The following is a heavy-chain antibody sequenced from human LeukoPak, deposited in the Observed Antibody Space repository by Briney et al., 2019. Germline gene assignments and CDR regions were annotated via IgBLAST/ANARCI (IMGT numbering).Heavy chain of an antibody. CDR1: GFTFSIYW. J-gene: IGHJ4*02. D-gene: IGHD6-19*01. CDR2: IKQDGSEK. CDR3: ASGEIAVFDY. V-gene: IGHV3-7*01. Sequence: GGSLRLSCAASGFTFSIYWMSWVRQAPGKGLEWVANIKQDGSEKYYVDSVKGRFTISRDNAKNSLYLQMNSLRAEDTAVYYCASGEIAVFDYWGQGTLVTVSS.